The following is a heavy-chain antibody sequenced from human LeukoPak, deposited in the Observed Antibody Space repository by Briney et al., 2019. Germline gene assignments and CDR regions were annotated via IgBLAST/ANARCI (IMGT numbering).Heavy chain of an antibody. D-gene: IGHD2-21*01. CDR1: GYTFTGYY. Sequence: ASVKVSCKASGYTFTGYYMHWVRQAPGQGLEWMGWINPSSGGTNYAQKFQGRVTMTRDTSISTAYLELSRLRSDDTAVYYCARDTCGGDCYRFDPWGQGTLVTVSS. CDR3: ARDTCGGDCYRFDP. J-gene: IGHJ5*02. V-gene: IGHV1-2*02. CDR2: INPSSGGT.